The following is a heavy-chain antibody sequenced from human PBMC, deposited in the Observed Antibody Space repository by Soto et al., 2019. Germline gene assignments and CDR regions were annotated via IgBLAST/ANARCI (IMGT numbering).Heavy chain of an antibody. CDR3: ARGGETGRRPYYYSCIDV. D-gene: IGHD1-1*01. CDR2: INAGNGNT. V-gene: IGHV1-3*01. J-gene: IGHJ6*02. CDR1: GYTFASYA. Sequence: ASVKVSCKASGYTFASYAMHWVRQAPGQRLEWMGWINAGNGNTKYSQKFQGRVTITRDTSASTAYMELSSLRSEDTAVYYCARGGETGRRPYYYSCIDVWGQGTTVTVSS.